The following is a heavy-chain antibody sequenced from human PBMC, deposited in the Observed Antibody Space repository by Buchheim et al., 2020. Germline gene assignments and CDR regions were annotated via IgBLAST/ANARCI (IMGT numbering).Heavy chain of an antibody. Sequence: QVQLQESGPGLVKPSQTLSLTCTVSGGSISSGGYYWSWIRQHPGKGLEWIGYIYYSGSTYYNPSLKSRVTISVDTSNKQFSLKLSSVTAADTAVYYCARAGPEWGERVSYGYFLDYWGQGTL. D-gene: IGHD5-18*01. CDR3: ARAGPEWGERVSYGYFLDY. V-gene: IGHV4-31*03. CDR2: IYYSGST. J-gene: IGHJ4*02. CDR1: GGSISSGGYY.